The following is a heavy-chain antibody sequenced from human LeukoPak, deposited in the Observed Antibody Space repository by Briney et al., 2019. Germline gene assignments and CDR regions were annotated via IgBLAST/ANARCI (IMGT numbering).Heavy chain of an antibody. J-gene: IGHJ4*02. D-gene: IGHD5-12*01. CDR1: GITFSSCT. V-gene: IGHV3-21*01. CDR3: ARQGFGYDEPIDY. Sequence: GGSLRLSCAASGITFSSCTMDWVRQAPGKGLEWVSSISSGSSYIYYADSVKGRFTISRDNAKKSLYLQMNSLRAENTAVYYCARQGFGYDEPIDYWGQGTLVTVSS. CDR2: ISSGSSYI.